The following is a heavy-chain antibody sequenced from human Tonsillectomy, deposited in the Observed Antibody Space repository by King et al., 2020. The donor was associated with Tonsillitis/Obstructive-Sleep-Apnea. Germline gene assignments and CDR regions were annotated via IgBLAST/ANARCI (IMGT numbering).Heavy chain of an antibody. D-gene: IGHD2-21*01. CDR2: IYYSGST. CDR1: GGSISSYY. V-gene: IGHV4-59*01. Sequence: VQLQESGPGLVKPSETLSLTCTVSGGSISSYYWSWIRQPPGKGLEWIGYIYYSGSTNYNPALQSRVTISVDTSKNQFSLNLSSVTPADTAVYYCARVIPDWYFDLWGRGTLVTVSS. J-gene: IGHJ2*01. CDR3: ARVIPDWYFDL.